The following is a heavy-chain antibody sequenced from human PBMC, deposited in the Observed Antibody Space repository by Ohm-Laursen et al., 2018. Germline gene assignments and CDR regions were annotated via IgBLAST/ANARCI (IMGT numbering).Heavy chain of an antibody. V-gene: IGHV3-72*01. D-gene: IGHD2-2*01. CDR3: AKSGSTRDFDY. CDR1: GFTFSRYW. J-gene: IGHJ4*02. Sequence: SLRLSCSASGFTFSRYWIDWVRQAPGKGLEWVGRTRNKANSYTTEYAASVKGRFTISRDDSKNSMYLQMNSLKTEDTAVYYCAKSGSTRDFDYWGQGTLVTVSS. CDR2: TRNKANSYTT.